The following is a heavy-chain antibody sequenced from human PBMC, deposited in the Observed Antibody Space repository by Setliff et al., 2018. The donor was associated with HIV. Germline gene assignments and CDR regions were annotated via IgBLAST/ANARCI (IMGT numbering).Heavy chain of an antibody. V-gene: IGHV4-39*02. CDR2: IYYSGST. J-gene: IGHJ4*02. Sequence: SETLSLTCTVSGGSIRATSYYWGWIRQPPGKGLEWIGSIYYSGSTKYNPSLKSRVTISLDMSKNQFSLKLNSVTAADTAVYYCAREGDYVWGGSFDYWGQGTLVTVSS. CDR3: AREGDYVWGGSFDY. D-gene: IGHD3-16*01. CDR1: GGSIRATSYY.